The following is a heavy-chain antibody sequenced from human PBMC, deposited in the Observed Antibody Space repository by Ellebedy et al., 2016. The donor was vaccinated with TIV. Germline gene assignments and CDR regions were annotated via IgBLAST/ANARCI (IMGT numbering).Heavy chain of an antibody. CDR3: ARLVPTYDSSGRAFDY. CDR2: ISSTANTI. D-gene: IGHD3-22*01. Sequence: GESLKISCAASGFTFSTYTMNWVRQAPGKGLEWISSISSTANTIYYAASVKGRVHISRDNAKNSLYLQMNSLRIEDTAVDYCARLVPTYDSSGRAFDYWGQGTLVTVSS. J-gene: IGHJ4*02. V-gene: IGHV3-48*04. CDR1: GFTFSTYT.